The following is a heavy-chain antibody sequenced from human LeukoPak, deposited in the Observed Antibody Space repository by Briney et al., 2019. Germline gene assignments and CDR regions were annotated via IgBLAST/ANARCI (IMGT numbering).Heavy chain of an antibody. D-gene: IGHD6-13*01. J-gene: IGHJ4*02. CDR2: IIPIFGTA. CDR3: ARAAAGTEYYFDY. V-gene: IGHV1-69*06. CDR1: GGTFSSYA. Sequence: SVKVSCKASGGTFSSYAISWVRQAPGQGLEWMGGIIPIFGTADYAQKFQGRVTITADKSTSTAYMELSSLRSEDTAVYYCARAAAGTEYYFDYWGQGTLVTVSS.